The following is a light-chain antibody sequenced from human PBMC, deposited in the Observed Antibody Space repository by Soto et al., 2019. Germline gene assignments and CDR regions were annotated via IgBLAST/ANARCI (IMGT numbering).Light chain of an antibody. CDR3: SSYTSSSVVV. Sequence: QSALTQPASVSGSPGQSITISCTGTSSDVGGSNYVSWYQQHPGKAPKLMIYDVSNRPSGVSNRFSGSKSGNTASLTISGLQAEDEADYYCSSYTSSSVVVFGGGTKLTVL. V-gene: IGLV2-14*01. CDR2: DVS. J-gene: IGLJ2*01. CDR1: SSDVGGSNY.